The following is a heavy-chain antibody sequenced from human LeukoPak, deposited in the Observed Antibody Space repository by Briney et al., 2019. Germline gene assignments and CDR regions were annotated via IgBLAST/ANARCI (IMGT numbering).Heavy chain of an antibody. CDR1: GGSISSYY. CDR3: ARVTKAGYYYDSSGYSFYDY. Sequence: SETLSLTCTVSGGSISSYYWSWIRQPPGKGLEWIGYIYYSGSTYYNPSLKSRVTISVDTSKNQFSLKLSSVTAADTAVYYCARVTKAGYYYDSSGYSFYDYWGQGTLVTVSS. D-gene: IGHD3-22*01. J-gene: IGHJ4*02. V-gene: IGHV4-59*08. CDR2: IYYSGST.